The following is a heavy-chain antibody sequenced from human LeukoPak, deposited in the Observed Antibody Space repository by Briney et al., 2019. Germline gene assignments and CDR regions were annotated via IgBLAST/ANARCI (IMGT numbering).Heavy chain of an antibody. CDR1: GFTFSSYA. CDR2: ISGSGGST. J-gene: IGHJ4*02. D-gene: IGHD3-3*01. V-gene: IGHV3-23*01. Sequence: GGSLRLSCAASGFTFSSYAMSWVRQAPGKGLEWVSAISGSGGSTYYADSVKGRFTISRDNSKNTLYLQMNSLRAEDTAVYYCAKDGILGNWEWFPITYYFDYWGQGTLVTVSS. CDR3: AKDGILGNWEWFPITYYFDY.